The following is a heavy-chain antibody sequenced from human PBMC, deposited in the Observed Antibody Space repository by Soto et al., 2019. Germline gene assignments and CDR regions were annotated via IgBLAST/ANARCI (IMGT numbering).Heavy chain of an antibody. J-gene: IGHJ6*02. CDR2: IWYDGSNK. CDR3: ARDHPTAMVQDV. Sequence: QVQLVESGGGVVQPGRSLRLSCAASGFTFSSYGMHWVRQAPGKGLEWVAVIWYDGSNKYYTDSVKGRFTISRDNSKSTLYLQMNSLRAEDTAVYYCARDHPTAMVQDVWGQGTTVTVSS. V-gene: IGHV3-33*01. CDR1: GFTFSSYG. D-gene: IGHD5-18*01.